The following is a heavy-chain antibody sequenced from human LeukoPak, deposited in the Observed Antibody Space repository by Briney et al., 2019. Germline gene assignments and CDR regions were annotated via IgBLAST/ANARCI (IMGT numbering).Heavy chain of an antibody. J-gene: IGHJ4*02. V-gene: IGHV3-9*01. CDR2: ISWNSGSI. CDR1: GFTFDDYA. Sequence: GGSLRLSCAASGFTFDDYAMHWVRQAPGKGLEWVSGISWNSGSIGYADSVKGRFTISRDNAKNSLYPQMNSLRAEDTAVYYCARDSPRSFDYWGQGTLVTVSS. CDR3: ARDSPRSFDY.